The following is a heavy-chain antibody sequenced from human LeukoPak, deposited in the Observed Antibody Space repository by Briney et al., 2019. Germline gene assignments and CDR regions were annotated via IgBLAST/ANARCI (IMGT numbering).Heavy chain of an antibody. D-gene: IGHD5-12*01. J-gene: IGHJ2*01. CDR3: ARDWGGYSGYDSPYWYFDL. Sequence: AASVKVSCKASGYTFTGYYMHWVRQAPGQGLEWMGWINPNSGGTNYAQKFQGRVTMTRDTSISTAYMELSRLRSDDTAVYYCARDWGGYSGYDSPYWYFDLWGRGTLVTVSS. CDR1: GYTFTGYY. V-gene: IGHV1-2*02. CDR2: INPNSGGT.